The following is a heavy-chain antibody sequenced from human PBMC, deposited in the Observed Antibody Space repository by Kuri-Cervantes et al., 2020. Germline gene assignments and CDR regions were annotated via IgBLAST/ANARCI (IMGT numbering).Heavy chain of an antibody. Sequence: GSLRLSCTVSAGSISSGNYNWRWIRQHPGKGLECNGYMYYSGSTNYNPSLKSRVTISVDTSKNQFSLKLSSVTAADTAVNYCARGGTIWHYWGQGTLVTVSS. CDR2: MYYSGST. CDR3: ARGGTIWHY. V-gene: IGHV4-61*01. J-gene: IGHJ4*02. CDR1: AGSISSGNYN. D-gene: IGHD1-26*01.